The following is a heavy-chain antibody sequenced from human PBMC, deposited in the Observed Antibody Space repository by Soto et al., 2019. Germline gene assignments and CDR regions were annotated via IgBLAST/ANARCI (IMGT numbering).Heavy chain of an antibody. J-gene: IGHJ1*01. CDR1: GFTFSSYG. D-gene: IGHD3-10*01. CDR2: ISYDGSNK. Sequence: PGGSLRLSCAASGFTFSSYGMHWVRQAPGKGLEWVAVISYDGSNKYYADSVKGRFTISRDNSKNTLYLQMNSLRAEDTAVYYCANGKTHYYGSGSYYNYAEYFQHWGQGTLVTVSS. V-gene: IGHV3-30*18. CDR3: ANGKTHYYGSGSYYNYAEYFQH.